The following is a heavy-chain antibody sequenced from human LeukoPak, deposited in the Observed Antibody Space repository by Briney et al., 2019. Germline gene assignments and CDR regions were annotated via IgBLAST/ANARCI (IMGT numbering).Heavy chain of an antibody. J-gene: IGHJ4*02. CDR3: ARARFGYNRGPFDY. V-gene: IGHV3-30-3*01. D-gene: IGHD5-24*01. CDR2: ISYDGSNK. CDR1: GFTFRNYA. Sequence: GGSLRLSCAASGFTFRNYAIHWVRQAPGKGLEWGAFISYDGSNKHYADSVKGRFTISRDNSKNTLYLQMNSLRPEDTAVYYCARARFGYNRGPFDYWGQGILVTVSS.